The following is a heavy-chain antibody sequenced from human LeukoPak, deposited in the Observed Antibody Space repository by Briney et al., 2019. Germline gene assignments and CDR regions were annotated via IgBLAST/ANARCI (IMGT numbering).Heavy chain of an antibody. D-gene: IGHD4-11*01. CDR3: ARHDYSNYFRGAFDI. CDR2: IYHSGST. J-gene: IGHJ3*02. Sequence: SETLSLTCTVSGYSISSGYYWGWIRQPPGKGLEWIGSIYHSGSTYYNPSLKRRVTISVDTSKNQFSLKLSSVTAADTAVYYCARHDYSNYFRGAFDIWGQGTMVTVSS. V-gene: IGHV4-38-2*02. CDR1: GYSISSGYY.